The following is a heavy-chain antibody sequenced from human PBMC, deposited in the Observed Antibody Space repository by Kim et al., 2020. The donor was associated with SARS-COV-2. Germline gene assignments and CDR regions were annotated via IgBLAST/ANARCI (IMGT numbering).Heavy chain of an antibody. Sequence: GGSLRLSCAASGFTFDDYAMHWVWQAPGKGLEWVSGISWNSGSIGYADSVKGRFTISRDNAKNSLYLQMNSLRAEDTALYYCAKDRGFAGITTFDYWGQG. J-gene: IGHJ4*02. CDR1: GFTFDDYA. D-gene: IGHD3-10*01. V-gene: IGHV3-9*01. CDR2: ISWNSGSI. CDR3: AKDRGFAGITTFDY.